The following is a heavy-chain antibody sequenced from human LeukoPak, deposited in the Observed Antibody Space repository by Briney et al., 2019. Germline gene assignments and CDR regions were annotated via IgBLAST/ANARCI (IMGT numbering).Heavy chain of an antibody. Sequence: ASVKVSCKASGYTFTSYYMHWVRQAPGQGLEWMGIINPSGGSTSYAQKFQGRVTMTRDTSISTAYMELSRLRSDDTAMYYCARGFGDGFREDYWGQGTLVTVSS. D-gene: IGHD5-24*01. CDR2: INPSGGST. CDR1: GYTFTSYY. V-gene: IGHV1-46*01. J-gene: IGHJ4*02. CDR3: ARGFGDGFREDY.